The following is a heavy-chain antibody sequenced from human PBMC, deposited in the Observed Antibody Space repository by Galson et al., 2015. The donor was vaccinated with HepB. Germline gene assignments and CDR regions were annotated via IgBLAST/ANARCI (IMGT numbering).Heavy chain of an antibody. J-gene: IGHJ4*02. V-gene: IGHV3-53*04. CDR1: GFTVSSNY. CDR2: IYSGGST. CDR3: ARGWGGGPGILDY. Sequence: SLRLSCAASGFTVSSNYMSWVRQAPGKGLEWVSVIYSGGSTYYADSVKGRFTISRHNSKNTLYLQMNSLRAEDTAVYYCARGWGGGPGILDYWGQGTLVTVSS. D-gene: IGHD3-10*01.